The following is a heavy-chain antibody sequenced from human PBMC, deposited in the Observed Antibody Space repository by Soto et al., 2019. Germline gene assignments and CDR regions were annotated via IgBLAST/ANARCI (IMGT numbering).Heavy chain of an antibody. CDR3: AHFIVVPPSDVFDV. CDR2: IYWDGEK. V-gene: IGHV2-5*02. Sequence: QITLKESGPALVKPTQTLTLTCTFSGFSLSTSGVGVGWIRQPPGKALEWLALIYWDGEKRYSPSQKSRLAITTDTSKNQVVLTMTNLGPVDTATYYCAHFIVVPPSDVFDVWGQGTMVAVSS. CDR1: GFSLSTSGVG. J-gene: IGHJ3*01. D-gene: IGHD2-2*01.